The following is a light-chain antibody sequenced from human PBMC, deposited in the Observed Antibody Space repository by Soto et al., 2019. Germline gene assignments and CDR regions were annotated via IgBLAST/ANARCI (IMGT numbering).Light chain of an antibody. V-gene: IGLV2-14*01. CDR2: DVS. Sequence: QSALTQPASVSGSPGQSITISCTGTSSDVGAYNYVSWYQHHPGKAPKLMIYDVSYRPSGVSDRFSGSKSGNTASLTISGLQAEDEADYYCGSYTSSSTLAFGTGTKVNVL. CDR3: GSYTSSSTLA. CDR1: SSDVGAYNY. J-gene: IGLJ1*01.